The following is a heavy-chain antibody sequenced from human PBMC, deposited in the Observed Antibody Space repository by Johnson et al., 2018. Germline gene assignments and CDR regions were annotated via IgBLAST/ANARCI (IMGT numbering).Heavy chain of an antibody. V-gene: IGHV4-34*01. D-gene: IGHD3-22*01. CDR3: ARRDTYYYDSSGYYDACDI. Sequence: QVQLQQWGAGLLKPSETLSLTCAVYGGSFSGYYWSWIRQPPGKGLEWIGEINHSGSTNYNPSLKSRVTISVDTSKNQFSLKLSSVTAADTAVYYCARRDTYYYDSSGYYDACDIWGQGTMVTVSS. CDR1: GGSFSGYY. J-gene: IGHJ3*02. CDR2: INHSGST.